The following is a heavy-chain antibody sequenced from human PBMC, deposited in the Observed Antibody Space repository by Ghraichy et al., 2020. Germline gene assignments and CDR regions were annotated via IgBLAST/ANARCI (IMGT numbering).Heavy chain of an antibody. J-gene: IGHJ4*02. Sequence: ASVKVSCKASGYTFTSYGISWVRQAPGQGLEWMGWISADDGNTNYAQKLQGRVTMTTDTSTSTAYMELRSLRSDDTAVYYCARDSANSDYDSVPRGMFDCCGQGTLVTVCS. CDR2: ISADDGNT. CDR1: GYTFTSYG. CDR3: ARDSANSDYDSVPRGMFDC. V-gene: IGHV1-18*04. D-gene: IGHD5-12*01.